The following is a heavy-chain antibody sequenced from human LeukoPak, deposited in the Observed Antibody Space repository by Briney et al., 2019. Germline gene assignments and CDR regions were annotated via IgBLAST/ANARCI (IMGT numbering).Heavy chain of an antibody. Sequence: GALRLSGAASGFSFSSYWMSWVRQAPGKGLEWVANINPDGSNMLYVDSVKGRFTISRDNAKNSLYLQMNNLRAEDTAVYFCVSGFLQWLYWGQGTLVAVSS. CDR3: VSGFLQWLY. V-gene: IGHV3-7*01. CDR2: INPDGSNM. D-gene: IGHD3-3*01. J-gene: IGHJ4*02. CDR1: GFSFSSYW.